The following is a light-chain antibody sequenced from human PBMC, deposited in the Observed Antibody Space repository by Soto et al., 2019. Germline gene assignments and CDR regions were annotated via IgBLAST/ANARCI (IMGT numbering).Light chain of an antibody. CDR1: QSVSSF. V-gene: IGKV3-11*01. CDR2: DAS. J-gene: IGKJ1*01. CDR3: QQRSNWPPWT. Sequence: EIVLRQSPATLSLSPGERATLSCRASQSVSSFLAWYQQKPGQAPRLLISDASHRATGIPARFSGSGSGTDFTLTISSLEPEDFAVYYCQQRSNWPPWTFGQGTKGDIK.